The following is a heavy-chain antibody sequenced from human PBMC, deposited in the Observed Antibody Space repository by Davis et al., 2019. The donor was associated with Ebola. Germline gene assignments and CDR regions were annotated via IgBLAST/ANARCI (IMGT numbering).Heavy chain of an antibody. J-gene: IGHJ4*02. Sequence: ASVKVSCKPSGYTFTKFGINWVRQAPGQGLEWMGWISGYNGDTNYAPKVQGRVTMATDSSTSTAYMEVRSLRSDDTAVYYCARGDAWGDFDYWGQGTLVTVSS. CDR3: ARGDAWGDFDY. D-gene: IGHD7-27*01. CDR2: ISGYNGDT. V-gene: IGHV1-18*04. CDR1: GYTFTKFG.